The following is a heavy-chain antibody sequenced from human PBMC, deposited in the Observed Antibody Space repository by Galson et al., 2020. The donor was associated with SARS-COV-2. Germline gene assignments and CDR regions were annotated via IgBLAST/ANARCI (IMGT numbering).Heavy chain of an antibody. Sequence: ETSETLSLTCSVSGGSITSSSYYWAWIRQPPGTEPEWIGRIHYSGSTYYNSSLKSRVTISVDTSKNQFSLKLNSLTAADTAVYYCARHKNSQWLGGYYFDYWGQGTLVTVSS. CDR3: ARHKNSQWLGGYYFDY. CDR2: IHYSGST. CDR1: GGSITSSSYY. V-gene: IGHV4-39*01. J-gene: IGHJ4*02. D-gene: IGHD6-19*01.